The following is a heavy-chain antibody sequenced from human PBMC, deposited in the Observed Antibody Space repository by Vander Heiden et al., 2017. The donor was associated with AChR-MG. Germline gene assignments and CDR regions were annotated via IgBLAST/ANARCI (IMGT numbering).Heavy chain of an antibody. V-gene: IGHV3-23*01. J-gene: IGHJ3*02. D-gene: IGHD3-10*01. CDR3: AKDYYGSGSFPRDAFDI. CDR1: GFPFSSYA. CDR2: ISGSGGST. Sequence: EVQLLESGGGLVQPGGSLRLSCAAPGFPFSSYAMSWVRQAPGKGLEWVSAISGSGGSTYYADSVKGRFTISRDNSKNTLYLQMNSLRAEDTAVYYCAKDYYGSGSFPRDAFDIWGQGTMVTVSS.